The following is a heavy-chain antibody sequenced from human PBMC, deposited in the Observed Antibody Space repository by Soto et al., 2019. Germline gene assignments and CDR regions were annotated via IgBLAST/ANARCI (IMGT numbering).Heavy chain of an antibody. D-gene: IGHD6-13*01. J-gene: IGHJ4*02. V-gene: IGHV4-4*02. CDR1: GGSISTSNW. CDR2: VYRTGST. Sequence: QVQLQESGPGLVKPSGTLSLTCAVSGGSISTSNWWSWVRQPPGKGLEWIGEVYRTGSTNYNPSLERRVTVPXAXSXXHFSLQLTSVTAADTAVYYCARARATIAAAAIFDCWGQGTLVTVSS. CDR3: ARARATIAAAAIFDC.